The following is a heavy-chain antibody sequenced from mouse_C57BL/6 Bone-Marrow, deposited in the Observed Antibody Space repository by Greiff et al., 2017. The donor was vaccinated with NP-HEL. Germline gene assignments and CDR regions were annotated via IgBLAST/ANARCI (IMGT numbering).Heavy chain of an antibody. D-gene: IGHD2-2*01. CDR1: GFSLTSYG. V-gene: IGHV2-9*01. Sequence: VQVEESGPGLVAPSQSLSITCTVSGFSLTSYGVDWVRQPPGKGLEWLGVIWGGGSTNYTSGCLSRLRISKDNSKSQVFLKMNRLQTDDTAMYNCAKLELRLRGGFAYWGKGPLVTVSA. CDR3: AKLELRLRGGFAY. J-gene: IGHJ3*01. CDR2: IWGGGST.